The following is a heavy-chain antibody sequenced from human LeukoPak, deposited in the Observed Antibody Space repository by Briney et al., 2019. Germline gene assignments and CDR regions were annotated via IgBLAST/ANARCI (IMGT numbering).Heavy chain of an antibody. Sequence: GGSLRLSCAASGFAFSSHSFSWVRQPPGKGLEWVASISSGSHHIYYADFVKGRFNISRDNARNSLELHLNSLRAEDTAAYYCATGSGYYYDHWGQGTLVTVSS. CDR3: ATGSGYYYDH. CDR2: ISSGSHHI. V-gene: IGHV3-21*06. D-gene: IGHD3-22*01. J-gene: IGHJ4*02. CDR1: GFAFSSHS.